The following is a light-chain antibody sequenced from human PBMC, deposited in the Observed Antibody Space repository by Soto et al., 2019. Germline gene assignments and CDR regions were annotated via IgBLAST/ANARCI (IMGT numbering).Light chain of an antibody. CDR1: SSDVGGYDY. CDR2: EVV. J-gene: IGLJ1*01. Sequence: QSSLTQPASLSGSPGQSITISCTGTSSDVGGYDYVSWYQRHPGKAPELMIYEVVSRPSWASNRFSGSKSGNTASLTISGLQAEDEADYYCCSFASSSTYVFGTGTKVTVL. V-gene: IGLV2-14*01. CDR3: CSFASSSTYV.